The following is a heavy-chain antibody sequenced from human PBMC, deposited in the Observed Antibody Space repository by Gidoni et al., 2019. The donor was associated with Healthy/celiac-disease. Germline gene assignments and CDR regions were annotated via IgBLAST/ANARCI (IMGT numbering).Heavy chain of an antibody. J-gene: IGHJ5*02. CDR3: ARDRIENYGSGENWFDP. V-gene: IGHV3-30-3*01. Sequence: QVQLVESGGGVVQPGRSLRLSCAASGFTFSSYAMHWVRQAPGKGLEWVAVISYDGSNKYYADSVKGRFTISRDNSKNTLYLQMNSLRAEDTAVYYCARDRIENYGSGENWFDPWGQGTLVTVSS. CDR2: ISYDGSNK. CDR1: GFTFSSYA. D-gene: IGHD3-10*01.